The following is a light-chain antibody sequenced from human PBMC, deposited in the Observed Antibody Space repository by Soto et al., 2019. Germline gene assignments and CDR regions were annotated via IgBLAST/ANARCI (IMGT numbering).Light chain of an antibody. J-gene: IGLJ2*01. V-gene: IGLV2-14*01. CDR2: DVS. Sequence: QSVLTQPASVSGSPGQSITISCTGTSSDVGGYNYVSWYQQHPGKAPKLMIYDVSNRPSGVSNRFSNYKSDNTASLTISGLQAEDEADYYCSSYTSSSPSHVVFGGGTKLTVL. CDR1: SSDVGGYNY. CDR3: SSYTSSSPSHVV.